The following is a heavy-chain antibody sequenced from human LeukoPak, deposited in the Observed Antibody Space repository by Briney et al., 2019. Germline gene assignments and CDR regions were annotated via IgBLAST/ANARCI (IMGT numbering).Heavy chain of an antibody. Sequence: GSLRLSCAASGFTFSSYEMNWVRQPPGKGLEWIGSVYYSGSTYYNPSLKSRVTISVDTSKNQFSLKLSSVTAADTAVYYCARVGYSYGSHYFDYWGQGTLVTVSS. CDR2: VYYSGST. J-gene: IGHJ4*02. CDR3: ARVGYSYGSHYFDY. D-gene: IGHD5-18*01. CDR1: GFTFSSYE. V-gene: IGHV4-39*07.